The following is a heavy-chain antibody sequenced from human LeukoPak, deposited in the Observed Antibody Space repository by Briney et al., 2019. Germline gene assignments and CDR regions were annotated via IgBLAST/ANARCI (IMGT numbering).Heavy chain of an antibody. J-gene: IGHJ4*02. CDR3: AKSIVGITLRVGFDY. Sequence: PGGSLRLSCAASGFTFSSFAMSWFRQAPGKGLEWVSYISGSGGTTYYADSVKGRFTISRDNSKNTLYLQMNSLSAEDTAVYYSAKSIVGITLRVGFDYWGQGTLVAVSS. CDR2: ISGSGGTT. D-gene: IGHD1-26*01. V-gene: IGHV3-23*01. CDR1: GFTFSSFA.